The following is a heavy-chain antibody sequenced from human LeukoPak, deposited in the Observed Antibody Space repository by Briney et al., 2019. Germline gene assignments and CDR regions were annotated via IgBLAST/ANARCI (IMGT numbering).Heavy chain of an antibody. CDR3: ATYRQVLLPFES. D-gene: IGHD2-8*02. V-gene: IGHV3-23*01. Sequence: WGSLRLSCAASGFTFSNEMNWVRQAPGKGLEWVSSIFPSGGEIHYADSVRGRFTISRDNSKSTLSLQMNSLRAEDTAIYYCATYRQVLLPFESWGQGTLVTVSS. J-gene: IGHJ4*02. CDR2: IFPSGGEI. CDR1: GFTFSNE.